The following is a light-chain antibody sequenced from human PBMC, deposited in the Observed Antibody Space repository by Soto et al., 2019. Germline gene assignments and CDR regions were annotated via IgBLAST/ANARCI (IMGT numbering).Light chain of an antibody. CDR3: RSYITSITPYV. CDR1: SSDVGGYNY. V-gene: IGLV2-14*01. Sequence: QSALTQPATVSGSPGQSVTISFTGTSSDVGGYNYVSWYQQHSGNAPIPMIYEVSNRPPGVSNRFSGSKSGNTASLTISVLQAEDEGDDYCRSYITSITPYVFGTETKLTVL. CDR2: EVS. J-gene: IGLJ1*01.